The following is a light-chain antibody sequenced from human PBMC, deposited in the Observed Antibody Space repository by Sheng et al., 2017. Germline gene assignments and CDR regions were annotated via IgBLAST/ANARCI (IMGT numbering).Light chain of an antibody. CDR2: GAS. Sequence: AIQMTQSPSSLYASTGDRVTITCRASQAINTYLHWYQQKPGKAPKLLISGASTLQSGVPSRFSGSGSGTDFTLTISTLQSEDFATYFCQQYYNSPYTFGQGTKLEIK. CDR3: QQYYNSPYT. J-gene: IGKJ2*01. V-gene: IGKV1-8*01. CDR1: QAINTY.